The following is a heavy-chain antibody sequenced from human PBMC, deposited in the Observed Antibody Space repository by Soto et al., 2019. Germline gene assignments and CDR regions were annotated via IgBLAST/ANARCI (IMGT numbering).Heavy chain of an antibody. CDR2: IYYTGST. CDR3: ASYSSGRVDY. J-gene: IGHJ4*02. CDR1: GGSISSYY. Sequence: SETLSLTCTVSGGSISSYYWSWIRQPPGKGLEWIGYIYYTGSTNYNPSLKSRITISVDTSENQFSLRLSSVTAADTAVYYCASYSSGRVDYWGQGTLVTVSS. V-gene: IGHV4-59*08. D-gene: IGHD3-22*01.